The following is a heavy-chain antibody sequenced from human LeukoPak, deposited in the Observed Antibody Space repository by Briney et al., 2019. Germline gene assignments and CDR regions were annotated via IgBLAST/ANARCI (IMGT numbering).Heavy chain of an antibody. D-gene: IGHD2-8*01. J-gene: IGHJ4*02. CDR3: ARDKYCTSGVCYFDY. CDR2: IYTSGST. Sequence: PSETPSLTCTVSGGSISSYYWSWIRQPAGEGLEWIGRIYTSGSTNYNPSLKSRVTMSVDTSKNQFSLKLQSVTAADTAVYYCARDKYCTSGVCYFDYWGQGTLVTVSS. CDR1: GGSISSYY. V-gene: IGHV4-4*07.